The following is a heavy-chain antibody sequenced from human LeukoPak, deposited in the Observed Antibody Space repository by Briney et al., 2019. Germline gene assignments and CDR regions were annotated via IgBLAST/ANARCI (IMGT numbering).Heavy chain of an antibody. CDR3: AKGGGTSYYSVIDY. CDR2: ISGSGGST. CDR1: GFTFSSYA. D-gene: IGHD2-2*02. Sequence: GGSLRLSCAASGFTFSSYAMSWVRQAPGKGLEWVSAISGSGGSTYYADSVKGRFTISRDDSKNTLYLQMSSLRAEDTAVYHCAKGGGTSYYSVIDYWGQGTLVTVSS. J-gene: IGHJ4*02. V-gene: IGHV3-23*01.